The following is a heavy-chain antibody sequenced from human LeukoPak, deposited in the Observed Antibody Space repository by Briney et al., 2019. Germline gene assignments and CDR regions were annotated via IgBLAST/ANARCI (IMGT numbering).Heavy chain of an antibody. CDR1: GFTFSSYA. CDR2: ISGSGGST. V-gene: IGHV3-23*01. Sequence: PGGSLRLSCAASGFTFSSYAMSWVRQAPGKGLEWVSAISGSGGSTYYADSVKGRFTISRDNSKNTLYLQMNSLRAEDAAVYYCAKAGSSGWETLGFDYWGQGTLVTVSS. CDR3: AKAGSSGWETLGFDY. D-gene: IGHD6-19*01. J-gene: IGHJ4*02.